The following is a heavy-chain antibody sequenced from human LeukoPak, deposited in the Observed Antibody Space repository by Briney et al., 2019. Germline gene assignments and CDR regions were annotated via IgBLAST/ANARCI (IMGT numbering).Heavy chain of an antibody. CDR2: INSVGSCT. J-gene: IGHJ3*02. V-gene: IGHV3-74*01. D-gene: IGHD2-15*01. CDR1: GFTFSRYW. CDR3: ARGGLGYCSGGSCYSKPGDAFDI. Sequence: GRSLSLSCAASGFTFSRYWMHWVSHAPGKGMVWVSRINSVGSCTTYADCVKGRFTDSRDNAMNTLCLQMNSLMAEDTAVYCCARGGLGYCSGGSCYSKPGDAFDIWGQGTMVTVSS.